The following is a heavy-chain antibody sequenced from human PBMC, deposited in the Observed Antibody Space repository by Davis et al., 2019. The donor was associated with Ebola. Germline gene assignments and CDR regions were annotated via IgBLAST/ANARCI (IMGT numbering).Heavy chain of an antibody. CDR3: ARDLGDILTGYYI. CDR1: GFTFSSYA. D-gene: IGHD3-9*01. V-gene: IGHV3-23*01. CDR2: ISGSGGST. J-gene: IGHJ4*02. Sequence: PGGSLRLSCAASGFTFSSYAMSWVRQAPGKGLEWVSAISGSGGSTYYADSVKGRFTISRDNSKNTLYLQMNSLRAEDTAVYYCARDLGDILTGYYIWGQGTLVTVSS.